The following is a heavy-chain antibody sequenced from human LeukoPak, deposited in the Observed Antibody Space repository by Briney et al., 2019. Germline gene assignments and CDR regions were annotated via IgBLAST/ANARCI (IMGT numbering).Heavy chain of an antibody. D-gene: IGHD6-13*01. CDR3: ARDARGAAAADDAFDI. CDR1: GFTVSSNY. CDR2: IYSGGNT. J-gene: IGHJ3*02. V-gene: IGHV3-53*01. Sequence: GGSLRLSCAASGFTVSSNYMNWVRQAPGKGLEWVSVIYSGGNTYYADSVKGRFTISRDSSKNTLDLQMNSLRAEDTAVYYCARDARGAAAADDAFDIWGQGTVVTVSS.